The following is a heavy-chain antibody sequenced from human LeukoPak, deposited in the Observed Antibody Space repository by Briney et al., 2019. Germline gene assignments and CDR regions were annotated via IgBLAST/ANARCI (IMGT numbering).Heavy chain of an antibody. CDR2: IYYSGST. J-gene: IGHJ4*02. V-gene: IGHV4-59*01. Sequence: ESSETLSLTCTVSGGSISSYYWSWIRQPPGKGLEWIGYIYYSGSTNYNPSLKSRVTISVDTSKNQFSLKLSSVTAADTAVYYCAGGELERQFDYWGQGTLVTVSS. CDR1: GGSISSYY. D-gene: IGHD1-1*01. CDR3: AGGELERQFDY.